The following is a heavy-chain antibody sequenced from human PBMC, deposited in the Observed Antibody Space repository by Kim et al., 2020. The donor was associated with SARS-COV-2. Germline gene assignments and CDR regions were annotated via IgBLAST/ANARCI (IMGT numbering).Heavy chain of an antibody. CDR3: ARDRNEYGRGNFGDPYYYGMDV. D-gene: IGHD3-3*01. CDR2: ISYDGTNE. CDR1: GFTFNRFA. V-gene: IGHV3-30*04. J-gene: IGHJ6*02. Sequence: GGSLRLSCAASGFTFNRFAMHWVRQAPGKGLEWLSVISYDGTNEDYADAVKGQFTISRDNSRSTVYLHMTSLRGDDTAMYYCARDRNEYGRGNFGDPYYYGMDVWGQGTRVTVSS.